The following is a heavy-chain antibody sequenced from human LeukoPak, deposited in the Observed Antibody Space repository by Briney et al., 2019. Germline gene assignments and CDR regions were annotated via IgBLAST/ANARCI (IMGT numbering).Heavy chain of an antibody. J-gene: IGHJ4*02. Sequence: GGSLRLSCAASGFTFSSYEMNWVRQAPGKGLEWVSYISSSGSTIYYADSVKGRFTISRDNAKNSLYLQMNSLRAEDTAVYYCARSGKYGAFDYWGQGTLVTVSS. CDR3: ARSGKYGAFDY. CDR2: ISSSGSTI. V-gene: IGHV3-48*03. D-gene: IGHD3-10*01. CDR1: GFTFSSYE.